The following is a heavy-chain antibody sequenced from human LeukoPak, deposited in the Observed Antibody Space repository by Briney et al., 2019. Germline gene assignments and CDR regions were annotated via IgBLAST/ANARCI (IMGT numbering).Heavy chain of an antibody. V-gene: IGHV3-48*03. CDR1: GFTFSSYS. CDR3: ARDRGGGNIYFDY. J-gene: IGHJ4*02. CDR2: ISSSGTTK. D-gene: IGHD2-15*01. Sequence: GGSLRLSCVASGFTFSSYSMNWVRQAPGKGLEWVSYISSSGTTKYYADSVKGRFTISRDNAENSLYLQMNSLGAENTALYYCARDRGGGNIYFDYWGQGTLVTVSS.